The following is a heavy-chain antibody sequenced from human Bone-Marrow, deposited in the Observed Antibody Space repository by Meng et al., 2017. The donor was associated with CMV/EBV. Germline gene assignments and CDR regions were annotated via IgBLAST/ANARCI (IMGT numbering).Heavy chain of an antibody. CDR1: GGSISSSSYY. Sequence: SETLSLTCPVSGGSISSSSYYWGWIRQPPWKGLEWIRSIYYSGSTYYNPSLKSRVTISVDTSKNQFSLKLSSVTAADTAVYYCARGRRPRYCSSTSCPHYYYYGMDVWGQGTTVTVSS. CDR3: ARGRRPRYCSSTSCPHYYYYGMDV. CDR2: IYYSGST. V-gene: IGHV4-39*07. J-gene: IGHJ6*02. D-gene: IGHD2-2*01.